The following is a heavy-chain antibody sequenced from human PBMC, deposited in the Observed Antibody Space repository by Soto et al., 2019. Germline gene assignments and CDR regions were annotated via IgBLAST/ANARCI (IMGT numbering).Heavy chain of an antibody. CDR2: IYHSGST. D-gene: IGHD3-10*01. CDR3: ARAGEGYYYGSGSYHNWFDP. J-gene: IGHJ5*02. V-gene: IGHV4-30-2*01. CDR1: GGSISSGGYS. Sequence: QLQLQESGSGLVKPSQTLSLTCAVSGGSISSGGYSWSWIRQPPGKGLEWIGYIYHSGSTYYNPSLKRRVTISVDRSKNQFSLKLSSVTAADTAVYYCARAGEGYYYGSGSYHNWFDPWGQGTLVTVSS.